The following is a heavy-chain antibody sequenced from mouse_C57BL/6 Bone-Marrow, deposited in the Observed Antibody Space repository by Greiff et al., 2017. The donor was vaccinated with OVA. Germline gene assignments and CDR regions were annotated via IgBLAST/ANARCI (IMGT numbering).Heavy chain of an antibody. CDR3: TRLLDAMDY. Sequence: EVQVVESGEGLVKPGGSLKLSCAASGFTFSSYAMSWVRQTPEKRLEWVAYISRCGDYIYYADTVKGRFTISRDNARNTLYLQMSSLKSEDTAMYYCTRLLDAMDYWGQGTSVTVSS. CDR1: GFTFSSYA. J-gene: IGHJ4*01. V-gene: IGHV5-9-1*02. D-gene: IGHD2-1*01. CDR2: ISRCGDYI.